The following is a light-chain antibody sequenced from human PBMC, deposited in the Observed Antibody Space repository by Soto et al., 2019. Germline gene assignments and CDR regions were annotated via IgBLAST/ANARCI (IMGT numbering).Light chain of an antibody. CDR3: QTWGVGTPWV. Sequence: QPVLTQSPSASASLGASVKLTCTLSSGHSNYAIAWHQQQPEKGPRFLMNINSDGSHNKGDEIPDRFSGSSSGAERYLTISSLQSEDEADYYCQTWGVGTPWVFGGGTKVTVL. CDR2: INSDGSH. CDR1: SGHSNYA. V-gene: IGLV4-69*01. J-gene: IGLJ3*02.